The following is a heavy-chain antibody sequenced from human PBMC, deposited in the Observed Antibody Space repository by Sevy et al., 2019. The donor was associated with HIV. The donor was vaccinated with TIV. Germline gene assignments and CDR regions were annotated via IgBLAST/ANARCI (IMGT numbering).Heavy chain of an antibody. V-gene: IGHV3-48*02. Sequence: GGSLRLSCAASGFTFSTYSMNWVRQTPGNGLEWVSYISSGGYTIFYADSVEGRFTISRDNAKNSLYLQMNSLRDEDTALYYCARKGVVGGVGTYAMDASGQGTSVTVSS. J-gene: IGHJ6*01. CDR2: ISSGGYTI. CDR1: GFTFSTYS. CDR3: ARKGVVGGVGTYAMDA. D-gene: IGHD1-26*01.